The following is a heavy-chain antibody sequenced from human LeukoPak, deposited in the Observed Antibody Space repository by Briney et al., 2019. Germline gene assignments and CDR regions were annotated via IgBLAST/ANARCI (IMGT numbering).Heavy chain of an antibody. CDR1: GFTFSDYY. V-gene: IGHV3-11*03. CDR3: ARSSYTSGSSYFDY. J-gene: IGHJ4*02. CDR2: ISSTTSYT. Sequence: GGSLRLSCAASGFTFSDYYMSWIRQAPGKGLEWLSYISSTTSYTDYADSVKGRFTISRDNAKNSLYLQMDSLRAEDTAVYYCARSSYTSGSSYFDYWGQGTQVTVSA. D-gene: IGHD3-10*01.